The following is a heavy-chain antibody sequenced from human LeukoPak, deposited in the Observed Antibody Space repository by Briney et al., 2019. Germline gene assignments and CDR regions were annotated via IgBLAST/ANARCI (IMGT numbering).Heavy chain of an antibody. CDR1: GFTSSSYS. CDR3: AKSIVVAMGYYYGMDV. CDR2: ISGSGGST. V-gene: IGHV3-23*01. J-gene: IGHJ6*02. D-gene: IGHD2-2*01. Sequence: SGGSLRLSCAASGFTSSSYSMNWVRQAPGKGLEWVSAISGSGGSTYYADSAKGRFTISRDNSKNTLYLQMNSLRAEDTAVYYCAKSIVVAMGYYYGMDVWGQGTTVTVSS.